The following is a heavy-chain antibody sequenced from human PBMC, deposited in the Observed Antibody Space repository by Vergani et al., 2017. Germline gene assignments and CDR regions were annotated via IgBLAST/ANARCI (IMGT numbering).Heavy chain of an antibody. V-gene: IGHV3-33*01. CDR2: IWYDGSNK. D-gene: IGHD2-15*01. J-gene: IGHJ5*02. Sequence: QVQLVESGGGVVQPGRSLRLSCAASGFTFSSYGMHWVRQAPGKGLEWVAVIWYDGSNKYYADSVKGRFTISRDNSKNTLYLQMNSLRAEDTAVYYCASSAAAIPNWFDHWGQGTLVTVSS. CDR1: GFTFSSYG. CDR3: ASSAAAIPNWFDH.